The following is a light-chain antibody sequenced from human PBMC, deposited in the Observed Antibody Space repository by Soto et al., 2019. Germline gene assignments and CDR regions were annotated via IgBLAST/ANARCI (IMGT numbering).Light chain of an antibody. V-gene: IGKV1-9*01. J-gene: IGKJ5*01. CDR2: AAS. Sequence: IQLTQSPSSLSASVGDRVTITCRASQGISSYLAWYQQKPGKAPKLLIYAASTLQSGVSSRFSGSGSGTDFTLTISSLQPEDFATYYCQQANSFPPTFGQGTRLEIK. CDR1: QGISSY. CDR3: QQANSFPPT.